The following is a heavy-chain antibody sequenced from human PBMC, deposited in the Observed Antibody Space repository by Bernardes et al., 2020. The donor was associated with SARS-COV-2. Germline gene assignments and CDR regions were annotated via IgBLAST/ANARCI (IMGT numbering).Heavy chain of an antibody. CDR1: GGSISSYY. J-gene: IGHJ4*02. CDR3: ARDRFGQQLD. Sequence: SETLSLTCTVSGGSISSYYWSWIRQPPGKGLEWIGYIYYSGSTNYNPSLKSRVTISVDTSKNQFSLKLSSVTAADTAVYYCARDRFGQQLDWGQGTLVTVSS. D-gene: IGHD6-13*01. CDR2: IYYSGST. V-gene: IGHV4-59*01.